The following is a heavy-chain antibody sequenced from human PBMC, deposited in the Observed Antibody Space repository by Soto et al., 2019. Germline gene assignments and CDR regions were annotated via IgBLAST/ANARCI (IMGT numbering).Heavy chain of an antibody. V-gene: IGHV3-49*03. Sequence: GGSLRLSCTTSGFTFGDHPMDLFRQAPGRGLEWVGFIRSNSYGGTTDYAASVKGRFIISRDDSKSIAYLQMNSLKSEDTGVYFCARQPKDYDFYVRDDYWGQGTLVTVSS. CDR2: IRSNSYGGTT. J-gene: IGHJ4*02. CDR1: GFTFGDHP. D-gene: IGHD3-3*01. CDR3: ARQPKDYDFYVRDDY.